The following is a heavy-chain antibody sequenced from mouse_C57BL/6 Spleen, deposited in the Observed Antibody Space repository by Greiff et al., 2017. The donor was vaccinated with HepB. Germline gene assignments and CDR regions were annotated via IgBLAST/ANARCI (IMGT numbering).Heavy chain of an antibody. J-gene: IGHJ3*01. CDR3: AREAGRFAY. V-gene: IGHV5-4*01. Sequence: VQLKESGGGLVKPGGSLKLSCAASGFTFSSYAMSWVRQTPEKRLEWVATISDGGSYTYYPDNVKGRFTISRDNAKNNLYLQMSHLKSEDTAMYYCAREAGRFAYWGQGTLVTVSA. CDR1: GFTFSSYA. CDR2: ISDGGSYT.